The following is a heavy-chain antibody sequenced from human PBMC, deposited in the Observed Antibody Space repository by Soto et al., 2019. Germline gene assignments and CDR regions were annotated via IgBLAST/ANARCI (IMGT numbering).Heavy chain of an antibody. Sequence: QVQLVQSGAEVKRPGASVKVSCKASGYTFTSYGVSWVRQAPGQGFEWMAWISGYNGNTNYEQKYQGRVTVTADTSTSTAYMDLRSLRSDDTAVYYCARTRLDYRGTSCYDYWGQGTLVTVSS. J-gene: IGHJ4*02. CDR3: ARTRLDYRGTSCYDY. CDR2: ISGYNGNT. V-gene: IGHV1-18*01. CDR1: GYTFTSYG. D-gene: IGHD2-2*01.